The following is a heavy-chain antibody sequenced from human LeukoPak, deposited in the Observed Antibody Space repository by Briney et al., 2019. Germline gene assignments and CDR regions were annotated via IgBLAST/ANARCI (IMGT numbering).Heavy chain of an antibody. CDR1: GGSISSYY. CDR3: ASMSSSSWYWVGWFDP. V-gene: IGHV4-59*08. J-gene: IGHJ5*02. Sequence: SETLSLTCTVSGGSISSYYWSWIRQPPGKGLEWIGYIYYSGSTNYNPSLKSRVTISVDTSKNQFSLKLSSVTAADTAVYYCASMSSSSWYWVGWFDPWGQGTLVTVSS. D-gene: IGHD6-13*01. CDR2: IYYSGST.